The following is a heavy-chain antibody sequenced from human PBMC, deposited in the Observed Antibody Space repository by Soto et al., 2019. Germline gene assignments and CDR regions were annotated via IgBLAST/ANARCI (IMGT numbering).Heavy chain of an antibody. CDR1: GDSITSGSYY. Sequence: PSETLSLTCIVSGDSITSGSYYWTWLRQPPGKGLEWIGYISYTGRTKYNPSLQSRVTISVDTSKNDFSLNLSSVTAADTAVYFCAREWLTRHYYYYYGMDVWGQGTTVTVSS. CDR3: AREWLTRHYYYYYGMDV. J-gene: IGHJ6*02. D-gene: IGHD3-22*01. CDR2: ISYTGRT. V-gene: IGHV4-61*03.